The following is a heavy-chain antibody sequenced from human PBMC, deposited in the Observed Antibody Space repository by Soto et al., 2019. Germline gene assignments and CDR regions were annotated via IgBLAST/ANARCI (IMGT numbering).Heavy chain of an antibody. J-gene: IGHJ5*02. V-gene: IGHV1-2*02. D-gene: IGHD6-6*01. CDR3: ARPRIPARPDNCFDP. CDR1: GYIFTDHY. CDR2: INPNTGGT. Sequence: GASVKVSCKTSGYIFTDHYIQWLRQAPGQGPEWMGWINPNTGGTDYAQKFQGRVTMTSDTSITTAYMELSSLRSDDTAMYYCARPRIPARPDNCFDPWGQGTLVTVSS.